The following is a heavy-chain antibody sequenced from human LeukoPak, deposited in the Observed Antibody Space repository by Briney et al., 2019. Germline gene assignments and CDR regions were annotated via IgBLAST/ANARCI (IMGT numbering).Heavy chain of an antibody. CDR1: GFTASSNY. Sequence: GGSLRLSCAASGFTASSNYMSWVREAPGKGLEGVSVIYSGGSTYYADSVKGRFTISRHNSKTTLYLQMNSLRAEDTAVYYCARLSEAGTTGYYYGMDVWGQGTTVTVSS. CDR3: ARLSEAGTTGYYYGMDV. V-gene: IGHV3-53*04. CDR2: IYSGGST. J-gene: IGHJ6*02. D-gene: IGHD6-13*01.